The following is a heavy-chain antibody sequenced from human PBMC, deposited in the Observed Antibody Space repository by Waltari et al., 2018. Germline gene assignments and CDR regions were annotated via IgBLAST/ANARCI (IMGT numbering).Heavy chain of an antibody. CDR1: GFTFSSYS. V-gene: IGHV3-48*04. D-gene: IGHD3-3*01. CDR3: ARALGLFGVVNAFDI. J-gene: IGHJ3*02. CDR2: ISSSSSTI. Sequence: EVQLVESGGGLVQPGGSLRLSCAASGFTFSSYSMNWVRQAPGKGLEWVSYISSSSSTIYYADYVKGRFTISRDNAKNSLYLQMNSLRAEDTAVYYCARALGLFGVVNAFDIWGQGTMVTVSS.